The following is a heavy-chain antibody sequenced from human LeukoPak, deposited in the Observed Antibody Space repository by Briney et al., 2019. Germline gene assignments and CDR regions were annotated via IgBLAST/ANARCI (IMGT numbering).Heavy chain of an antibody. CDR2: IYYSGST. D-gene: IGHD4-17*01. Sequence: SETLSLTCTVSGGSISSYCWSWIRQPPGKGLEWIGYIYYSGSTNYNPSLKSRVTISVDTSKNQFSLKLSSVTAADTAVYYCARVRDGDYALAYWGQGTLVTVSS. CDR1: GGSISSYC. CDR3: ARVRDGDYALAY. J-gene: IGHJ4*02. V-gene: IGHV4-59*01.